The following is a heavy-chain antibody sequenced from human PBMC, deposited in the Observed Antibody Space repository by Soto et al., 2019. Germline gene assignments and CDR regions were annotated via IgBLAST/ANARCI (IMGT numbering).Heavy chain of an antibody. CDR1: GFTFSNYG. D-gene: IGHD2-21*02. Sequence: GGSLRLSCAASGFTFSNYGMYWVRQAPGKGLEWVAVIWYDGTNKHYAESVKGRFTISRDNSKNTLYLQMNSLRAEDTAVYYCAKDQTDVTLFDYWGQGTLVTVSS. J-gene: IGHJ4*02. CDR2: IWYDGTNK. V-gene: IGHV3-33*06. CDR3: AKDQTDVTLFDY.